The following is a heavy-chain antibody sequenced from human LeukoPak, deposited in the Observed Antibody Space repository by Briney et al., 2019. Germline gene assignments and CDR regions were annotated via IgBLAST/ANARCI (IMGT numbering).Heavy chain of an antibody. J-gene: IGHJ3*02. CDR2: IFTRGST. CDR3: ARDPAAYISGWIPHDAFDI. V-gene: IGHV4-61*02. Sequence: PSETLSLTCTVSGGSISSGTYYWSWIRQPAGKGLEWIGRIFTRGSTDYNPSLKSRVTISVDTSENQFSLKLSSVTAADTAVYYCARDPAAYISGWIPHDAFDIWGQGTTVTVTS. CDR1: GGSISSGTYY. D-gene: IGHD6-25*01.